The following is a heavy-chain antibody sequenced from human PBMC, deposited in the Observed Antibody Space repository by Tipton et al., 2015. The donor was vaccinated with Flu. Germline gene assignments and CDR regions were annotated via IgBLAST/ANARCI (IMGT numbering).Heavy chain of an antibody. CDR2: ISTNGGGT. CDR1: GFTVSSKY. V-gene: IGHV3-64*02. J-gene: IGHJ4*02. D-gene: IGHD3-10*01. CDR3: AREGPMVQGIITTTGFDS. Sequence: GSLRLSCAASGFTVSSKYMGWVRQAPGKGLEYVSSISTNGGGTYYADSVKGRFIISRDNSKNTLYLQMGSLRAEDMAVYYCAREGPMVQGIITTTGFDSWGQGTLVTVSS.